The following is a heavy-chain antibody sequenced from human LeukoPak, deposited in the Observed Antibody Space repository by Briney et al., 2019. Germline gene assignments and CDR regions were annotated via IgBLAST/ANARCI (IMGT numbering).Heavy chain of an antibody. V-gene: IGHV1-18*01. J-gene: IGHJ4*02. Sequence: GASVKVSCKASGYTFTSYGISWVRQAPGQGLEWMGWISAYNGNTNYAQKLQGRVTMTTDTSTSTAYMELSSLRSEDTAVYYCARDRANIVVVSASEYWGQGTLVTVSS. D-gene: IGHD2-21*01. CDR2: ISAYNGNT. CDR3: ARDRANIVVVSASEY. CDR1: GYTFTSYG.